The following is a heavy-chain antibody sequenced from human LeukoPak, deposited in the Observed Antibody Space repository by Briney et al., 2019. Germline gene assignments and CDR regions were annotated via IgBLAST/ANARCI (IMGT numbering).Heavy chain of an antibody. CDR2: ISGSGGRK. J-gene: IGHJ4*02. CDR1: GFTFSDYA. V-gene: IGHV3-23*01. D-gene: IGHD4-17*01. Sequence: PGGSLRLSCAASGFTFSDYAMSWVRQAPGKGLEWVSGISGSGGRKYYADSVKGRFTLSRDNSKNTLYVQMNHLKAEDTALNYCAKDRVRGDYGKHYFDYWGQGTLVTVSP. CDR3: AKDRVRGDYGKHYFDY.